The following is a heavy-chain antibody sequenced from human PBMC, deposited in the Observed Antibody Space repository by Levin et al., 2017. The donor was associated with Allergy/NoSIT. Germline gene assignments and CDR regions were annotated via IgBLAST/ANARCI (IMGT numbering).Heavy chain of an antibody. J-gene: IGHJ3*01. CDR1: GFQFSLYG. D-gene: IGHD2-15*01. V-gene: IGHV3-30*18. CDR2: IVFDGNDQ. CDR3: AKRGYCSGNTCQSHDAIDV. Sequence: PGGSLRLSCAASGFQFSLYGMHWVRQAPGKGLEWVALIVFDGNDQYYADSVKGRFTISRDNSKNTLYLKMSSLRENDPAIYYCAKRGYCSGNTCQSHDAIDVWGQGTLVIVSS.